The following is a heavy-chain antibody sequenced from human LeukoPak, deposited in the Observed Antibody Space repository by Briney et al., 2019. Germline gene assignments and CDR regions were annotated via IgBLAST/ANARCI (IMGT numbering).Heavy chain of an antibody. Sequence: NPSETLSLTCTVSGCSFNSCNYYWNWLPQPAGKELEWIGRFYSSGSTNYNPSLKSRATISVDATNYQYSQKLSSMTAADTAVYYCASPGWSNNSCYREDALDMWGRGTMVTVSS. CDR2: FYSSGST. V-gene: IGHV4-61*02. CDR3: ASPGWSNNSCYREDALDM. J-gene: IGHJ3*02. CDR1: GCSFNSCNYY. D-gene: IGHD2-2*02.